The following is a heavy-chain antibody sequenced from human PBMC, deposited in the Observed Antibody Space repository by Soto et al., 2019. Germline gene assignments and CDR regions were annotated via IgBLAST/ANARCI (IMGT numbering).Heavy chain of an antibody. J-gene: IGHJ4*02. CDR1: GFTFSSYW. Sequence: GGSLRLSCTASGFTFSSYWMSWVRQGPGKGPEWVANIKQDGSEVYYVDSVKGRFTISRDNAKSSLYLQMTSLRAEDTAVYHCAKPERRYYDILTGSPSYYFDYWGQGTLVTVSS. CDR3: AKPERRYYDILTGSPSYYFDY. D-gene: IGHD3-9*01. V-gene: IGHV3-7*05. CDR2: IKQDGSEV.